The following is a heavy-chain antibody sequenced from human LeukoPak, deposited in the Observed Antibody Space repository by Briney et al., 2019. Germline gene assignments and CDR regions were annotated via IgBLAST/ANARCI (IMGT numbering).Heavy chain of an antibody. CDR3: ARGAFTTRRFDN. D-gene: IGHD3-3*01. V-gene: IGHV4-31*03. Sequence: PSETLSLTCSVSGDSMDSGSYYWTWIRQHPGKGLEWIGYIFYSGRTYYNPSLKSRVTISIDTSQKHFSLRLSSVTAADTAVYFCARGAFTTRRFDNWAQGTLVTV. CDR1: GDSMDSGSYY. CDR2: IFYSGRT. J-gene: IGHJ4*02.